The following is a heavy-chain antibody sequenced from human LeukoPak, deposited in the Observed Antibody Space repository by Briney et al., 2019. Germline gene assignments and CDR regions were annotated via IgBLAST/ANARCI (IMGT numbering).Heavy chain of an antibody. D-gene: IGHD3-10*01. Sequence: GGSLRLSCAASGFTFSSYWMSWVRQAPGKGLEWVANIKKDGSEKYYVDSVKGRFTISRDNAKTSLYLQMNSLRAEDTAVYYCAREGKSSDAFDIWGQGTMVTVSS. V-gene: IGHV3-7*01. CDR2: IKKDGSEK. CDR3: AREGKSSDAFDI. J-gene: IGHJ3*02. CDR1: GFTFSSYW.